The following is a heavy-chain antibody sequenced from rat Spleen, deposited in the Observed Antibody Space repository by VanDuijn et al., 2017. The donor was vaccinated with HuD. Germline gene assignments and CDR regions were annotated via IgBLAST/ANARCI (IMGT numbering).Heavy chain of an antibody. CDR3: ARRHYGYTDYFDY. CDR2: ISYGDTSGHSST. D-gene: IGHD1-9*01. Sequence: EVQLVESDGGLVQPGRSLKLSCAASGFTFSDYYMAWVRQAPTKGLEWVATISYGDTSGHSSTYYRDSVKGRFTISRDNAKSTLYLQMDSLRSEDTATYYCARRHYGYTDYFDYWGQGVMVTVSS. CDR1: GFTFSDYY. V-gene: IGHV5-29*01. J-gene: IGHJ2*01.